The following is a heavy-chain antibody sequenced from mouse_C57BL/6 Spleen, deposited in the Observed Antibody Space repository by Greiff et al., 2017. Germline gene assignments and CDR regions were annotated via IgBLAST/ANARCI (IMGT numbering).Heavy chain of an antibody. CDR2: IDPSDSYT. J-gene: IGHJ3*01. CDR1: GYTFTSYW. Sequence: QVQLQQPGAELVMPGASVKLSCKASGYTFTSYWMHWVKQRPGQGLVWIGEIDPSDSYTNYNQKFKGKSTLTVDKSSSTAYMQLSSLTSEDSAVYYCARSGGDYGRFAYWGQGTLVTVSA. V-gene: IGHV1-69*01. CDR3: ARSGGDYGRFAY. D-gene: IGHD2-4*01.